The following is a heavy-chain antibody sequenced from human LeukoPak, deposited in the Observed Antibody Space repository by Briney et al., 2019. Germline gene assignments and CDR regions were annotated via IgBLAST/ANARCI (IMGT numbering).Heavy chain of an antibody. CDR2: IYPRDGST. CDR3: ARDQEAFDY. CDR1: GYSFTSNY. J-gene: IGHJ4*02. V-gene: IGHV1-46*01. Sequence: ASVKVSCKASGYSFTSNYIHWVRQAPGQGLEWMGMIYPRDGSTSYAQKFQGRVTLTRDTSTSTVHMELSGLRSEDTAVYYCARDQEAFDYWGQGTLVTVSS.